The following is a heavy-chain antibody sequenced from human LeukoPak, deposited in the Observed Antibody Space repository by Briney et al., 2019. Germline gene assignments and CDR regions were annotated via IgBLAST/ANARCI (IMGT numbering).Heavy chain of an antibody. CDR1: GFTFSSYA. CDR3: ARAVRGVINYYYYYMDV. D-gene: IGHD3-10*01. V-gene: IGHV3-7*01. J-gene: IGHJ6*03. Sequence: GGSLRLSCAASGFTFSSYAMNWVRQAPGKGLEWVANIKQDGSEKYYVDSVKGRFTISRDNAKNSLYLQMNSLRAEDTAVYYCARAVRGVINYYYYYMDVWGKGTTVTISS. CDR2: IKQDGSEK.